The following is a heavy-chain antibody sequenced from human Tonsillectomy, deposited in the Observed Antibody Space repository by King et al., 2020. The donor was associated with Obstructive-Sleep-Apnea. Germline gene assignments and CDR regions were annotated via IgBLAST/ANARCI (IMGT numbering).Heavy chain of an antibody. Sequence: QLVQSGAEVKKPGASVKVSCKASGYTFTGYYIHWVRQAPGQGLEWMGWINPNSGGTNYEHNFQGRVTMTRDTSISTVYMELNRLISDDTAVYYCAYVEGSRGPTWYFDLWGRGTLVTVSS. CDR2: INPNSGGT. V-gene: IGHV1-2*07. CDR3: AYVEGSRGPTWYFDL. D-gene: IGHD5-24*01. CDR1: GYTFTGYY. J-gene: IGHJ2*01.